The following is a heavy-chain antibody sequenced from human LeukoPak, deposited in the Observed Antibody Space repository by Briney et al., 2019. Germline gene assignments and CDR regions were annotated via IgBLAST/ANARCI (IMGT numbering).Heavy chain of an antibody. V-gene: IGHV3-48*01. J-gene: IGHJ3*02. D-gene: IGHD2-21*02. Sequence: GGSLRLSCAGSGFTFNTYNMNWVRRAPGKGLEWASYISRIISYADSVKGRFTMSRDNAKNSLYLQMNSLRAEDTAVYYCVRDTAYAFDMWGQGTMVTVSS. CDR3: VRDTAYAFDM. CDR2: ISRII. CDR1: GFTFNTYN.